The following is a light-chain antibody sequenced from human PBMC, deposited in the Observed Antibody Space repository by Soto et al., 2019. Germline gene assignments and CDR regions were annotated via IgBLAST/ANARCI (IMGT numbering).Light chain of an antibody. CDR3: QQYNNWPPDRT. CDR2: GAS. CDR1: QSVGRN. Sequence: IVRTQSPPTLSVSPGERAPLSCRASQSVGRNLAWYQQKPGQAPRLLIYGASTRATGIPARFSGSGSGTEFTLTISSLQSEDFAIYFCQQYNNWPPDRTFGQGTKVEIK. V-gene: IGKV3-15*01. J-gene: IGKJ1*01.